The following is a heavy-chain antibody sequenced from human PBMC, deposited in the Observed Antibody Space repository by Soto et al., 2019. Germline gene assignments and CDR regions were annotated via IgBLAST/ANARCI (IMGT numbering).Heavy chain of an antibody. CDR1: GFTFDDYA. CDR2: ISWESGMI. V-gene: IGHV3-9*01. D-gene: IGHD6-13*01. Sequence: EVQLVESGGGLVQPGRSLRLSCVASGFTFDDYAMHWVRQAPGKGLEWVSGISWESGMIGYADSVKGRFTISRDNAKKSLYLQMNSLRAEDTALYYCAKAGGSSGYYYGMDVWGQGTTVTVSS. J-gene: IGHJ6*02. CDR3: AKAGGSSGYYYGMDV.